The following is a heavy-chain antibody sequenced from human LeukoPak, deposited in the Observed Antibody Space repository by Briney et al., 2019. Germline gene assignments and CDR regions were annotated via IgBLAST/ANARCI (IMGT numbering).Heavy chain of an antibody. CDR3: ARDHQDIVVVPAAIGYYYYYYMDV. V-gene: IGHV1-18*01. CDR2: ISAYNGNT. D-gene: IGHD2-2*02. Sequence: ASVKVSCKTSGYTFTSYGISWVRQAPGQGLEWMGWISAYNGNTNYAQKLQGRVTMTTDTSTSTAYMELRSLGSDDTAVYYCARDHQDIVVVPAAIGYYYYYYMDVWGKGTTVTVSS. J-gene: IGHJ6*03. CDR1: GYTFTSYG.